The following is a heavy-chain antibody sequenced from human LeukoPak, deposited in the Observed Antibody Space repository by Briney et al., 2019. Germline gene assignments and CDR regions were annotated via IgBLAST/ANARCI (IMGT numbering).Heavy chain of an antibody. J-gene: IGHJ5*02. CDR3: ARDVNSSGYYYRGSGFDP. Sequence: GGSLRLSCAASGFTFSSYGMHWVRQAPGKGLEWVAVIWYDGSNKYYADSVKGRFTISRDNSMNTLYLQMNSLRAEDTAVYYCARDVNSSGYYYRGSGFDPWGQGTLVTVSS. D-gene: IGHD3-22*01. CDR1: GFTFSSYG. CDR2: IWYDGSNK. V-gene: IGHV3-33*01.